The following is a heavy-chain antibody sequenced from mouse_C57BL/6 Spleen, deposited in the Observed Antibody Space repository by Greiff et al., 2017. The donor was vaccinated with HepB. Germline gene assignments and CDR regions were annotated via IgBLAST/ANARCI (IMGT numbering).Heavy chain of an antibody. CDR1: GYSITSGYY. CDR2: ISYDGSN. Sequence: EVKLVESGPGLVKPSQSLSLTCSVTGYSITSGYYWNWIRQFPGNKLEWMGYISYDGSNNYNPSLKNRISITRDTSKNQFFLKLNSVTTEDTATYYCAREIYYDYDEGFDYWGQGTTLTVSS. V-gene: IGHV3-6*01. D-gene: IGHD2-4*01. J-gene: IGHJ2*01. CDR3: AREIYYDYDEGFDY.